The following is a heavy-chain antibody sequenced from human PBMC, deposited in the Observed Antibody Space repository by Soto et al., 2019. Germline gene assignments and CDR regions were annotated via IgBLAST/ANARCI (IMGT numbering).Heavy chain of an antibody. CDR1: GFTFSSYS. V-gene: IGHV3-21*01. J-gene: IGHJ4*02. D-gene: IGHD3-9*01. CDR3: ARKYDILTGYDY. CDR2: ISSSSSYI. Sequence: PGGSLRLSCAASGFTFSSYSMNWVRQAPGKGLEWVSSISSSSSYIYYADSVKGRFTISRDNAKNSLYLQMNSLRAEDTAVYYCARKYDILTGYDYWGQGTLVTVSS.